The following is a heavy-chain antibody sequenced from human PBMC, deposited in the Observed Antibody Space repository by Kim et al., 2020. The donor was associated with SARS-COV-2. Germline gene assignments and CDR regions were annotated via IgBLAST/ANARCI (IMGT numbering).Heavy chain of an antibody. CDR3: ARHFYDSSGYYYFEDY. D-gene: IGHD3-22*01. Sequence: GESLKISCKGFGYSFTSYWIGWVRQMHGKGLEWMGIIYPGDSHIKYNPSFQGQVTISADKSIDTAYLQWSSLKASDTAMYYCARHFYDSSGYYYFEDYWGQGTLVTVSS. J-gene: IGHJ4*02. CDR1: GYSFTSYW. V-gene: IGHV5-51*01. CDR2: IYPGDSHI.